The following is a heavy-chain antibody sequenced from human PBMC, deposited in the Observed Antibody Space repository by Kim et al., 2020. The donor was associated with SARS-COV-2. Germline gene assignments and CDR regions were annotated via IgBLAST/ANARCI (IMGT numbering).Heavy chain of an antibody. CDR3: AKDTAMVTAGFDY. J-gene: IGHJ4*02. V-gene: IGHV4-39*07. D-gene: IGHD5-18*01. Sequence: SNPTLKSRVTISVDTSKNQFSLKRSSVTAADTAVYYCAKDTAMVTAGFDYWGQGTLVTVSS.